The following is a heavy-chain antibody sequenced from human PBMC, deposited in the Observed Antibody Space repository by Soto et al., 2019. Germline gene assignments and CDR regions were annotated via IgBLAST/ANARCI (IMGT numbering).Heavy chain of an antibody. Sequence: SVKVSCQASGYTFTIYGISGVVQSPLRWREGMGWINTYKSNTNYAQKLKGRVTMTTDTSTSIACMEMSSLTSDDTAVYYSARERYCSSGSCALYDHDYFGMDVWGQGTTVTAP. CDR1: GYTFTIYG. CDR2: INTYKSNT. D-gene: IGHD2-15*01. V-gene: IGHV1-18*01. J-gene: IGHJ6*02. CDR3: ARERYCSSGSCALYDHDYFGMDV.